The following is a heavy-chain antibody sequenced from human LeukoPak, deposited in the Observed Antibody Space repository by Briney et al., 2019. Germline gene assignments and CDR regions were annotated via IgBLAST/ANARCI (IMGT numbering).Heavy chain of an antibody. CDR2: IDWDDDE. D-gene: IGHD2-21*01. J-gene: IGHJ4*02. V-gene: IGHV2-70*11. CDR3: ARIIAGPDYFDS. CDR1: GFSLSTLQMS. Sequence: GPPLINPTHTLTPTSTFSGFSLSTLQMSENFILQPPGQALEWLARIDWDDDEYYSTSLRPRLTISKDTSKNQVVLTMTNMDPVDTATYYCARIIAGPDYFDSWGEGTLVSVSS.